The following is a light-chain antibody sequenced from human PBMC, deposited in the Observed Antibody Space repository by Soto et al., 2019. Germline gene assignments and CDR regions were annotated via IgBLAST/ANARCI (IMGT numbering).Light chain of an antibody. CDR2: END. CDR3: GTWDSSLSAVV. Sequence: QSVLTQPPSVSAAPGQKVTISCSGSSSNIGNNYVSWYQQLPGTAPKLLIYENDKRPSGIPDRFSGSKSGTSATLGITGLQSEDEADYYCGTWDSSLSAVVFGGGTKVTVL. J-gene: IGLJ2*01. CDR1: SSNIGNNY. V-gene: IGLV1-51*02.